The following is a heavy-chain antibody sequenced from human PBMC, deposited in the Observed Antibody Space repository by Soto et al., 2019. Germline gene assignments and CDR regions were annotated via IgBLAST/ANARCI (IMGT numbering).Heavy chain of an antibody. J-gene: IGHJ6*02. CDR2: ISAYNGNT. V-gene: IGHV1-18*01. Sequence: ASVKVSCKASGYTFTSYGISWVRQAPGQGLEWMGWISAYNGNTNYAQKLQGRVTMTTDTSTSTAYMELRSLRSDDTAVYYCAIVPHYDFLCGYIVDGYDYYYYGMDVWGQGTTVTVSS. D-gene: IGHD3-3*01. CDR3: AIVPHYDFLCGYIVDGYDYYYYGMDV. CDR1: GYTFTSYG.